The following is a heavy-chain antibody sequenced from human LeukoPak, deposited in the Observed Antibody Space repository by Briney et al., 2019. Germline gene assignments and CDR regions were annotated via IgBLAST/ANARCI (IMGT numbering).Heavy chain of an antibody. V-gene: IGHV3-74*01. J-gene: IGHJ4*02. CDR1: GFTFSIYW. CDR3: ARGTFFYDSSGYYHGWYFDY. D-gene: IGHD3-22*01. CDR2: INSDVSST. Sequence: GGSLRLSCAASGFTFSIYWMHCVREAPGKGRVWVSRINSDVSSTSYADSVKGRFTIPRDNPKNKPYLQMNSLRAEDRPVFYFARGTFFYDSSGYYHGWYFDYWGQGTLVTVSS.